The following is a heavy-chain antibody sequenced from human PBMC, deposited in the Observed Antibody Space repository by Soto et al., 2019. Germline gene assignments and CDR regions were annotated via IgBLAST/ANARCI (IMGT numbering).Heavy chain of an antibody. CDR2: ISSNGGST. D-gene: IGHD6-19*01. CDR1: GFTFSSYA. V-gene: IGHV3-64D*08. CDR3: VKGRSSRQWLVRGNLHHFDY. J-gene: IGHJ4*02. Sequence: GGSLRLSCSASGFTFSSYAMHWVRQAPGKGLEYVSAISSNGGSTYYADSVKGRFTISRDNSKNTLYLQMSSLRAEDTAVYYCVKGRSSRQWLVRGNLHHFDYWGQGTLVTVSS.